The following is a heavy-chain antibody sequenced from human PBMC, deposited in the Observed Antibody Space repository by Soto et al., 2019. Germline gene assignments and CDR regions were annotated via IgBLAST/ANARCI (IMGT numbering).Heavy chain of an antibody. J-gene: IGHJ6*02. CDR1: GGSISSGGYY. V-gene: IGHV4-31*01. CDR3: ASDWRRSLEAYSMDV. Sequence: QVQLQESGPGLVKPSQTLSLTCTVSGGSISSGGYYWSWIRQHPGKGLEWIGYIYYRGSTYYNLYIKSPVTMLVHKLNTECSLKQSSDADTDTDMNDCASDWRRSLEAYSMDVCSEGTTDTV. CDR2: IYYRGST.